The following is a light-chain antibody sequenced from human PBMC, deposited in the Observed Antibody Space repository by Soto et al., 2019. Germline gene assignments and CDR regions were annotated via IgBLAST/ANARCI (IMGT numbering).Light chain of an antibody. J-gene: IGLJ1*01. V-gene: IGLV2-14*01. CDR3: ASSTSDSLYV. CDR2: KVT. Sequence: QSALTQPASVSGSPGQSITISCTGTSSDVGGNKYVSWYQQYPGKVPKLLINKVTNRPSGVSYRFSGSKSGNTASLTISALLAEDEADYPCASSTSDSLYVFGTGTKVTVL. CDR1: SSDVGGNKY.